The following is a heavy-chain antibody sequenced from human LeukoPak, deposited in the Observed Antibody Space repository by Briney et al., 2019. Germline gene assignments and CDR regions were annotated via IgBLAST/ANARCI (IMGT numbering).Heavy chain of an antibody. Sequence: SETLSLTCTVSGDSFSSYYWSWIRQPAGKGLEWIGRIYTSGSTDYNPSLRSRITMSVDTSKNQFSLRLSSVTAADTAVYYCATLGFSSGYYYYFDHWGQGTLVTVSS. V-gene: IGHV4-4*07. J-gene: IGHJ4*02. CDR2: IYTSGST. CDR1: GDSFSSYY. D-gene: IGHD3-22*01. CDR3: ATLGFSSGYYYYFDH.